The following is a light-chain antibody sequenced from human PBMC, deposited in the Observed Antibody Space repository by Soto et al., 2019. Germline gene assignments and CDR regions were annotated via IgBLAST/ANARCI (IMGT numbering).Light chain of an antibody. V-gene: IGKV1-5*03. CDR1: QSISSW. Sequence: DIQMTQSPSTLSASVGDRVTITCRASQSISSWLAWYQQKPGKAPKLLIYKASSLESGVPSRLSGSGSGTEFTLTNSSLQPDDFATYYCQQYNSYSEPFGQGTKVEIK. CDR3: QQYNSYSEP. J-gene: IGKJ1*01. CDR2: KAS.